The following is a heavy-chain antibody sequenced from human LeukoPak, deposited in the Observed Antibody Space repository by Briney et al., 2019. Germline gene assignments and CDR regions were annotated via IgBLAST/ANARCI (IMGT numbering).Heavy chain of an antibody. D-gene: IGHD1-26*01. CDR3: ARPGYSGSYFDAFDI. CDR1: GGSISSSSYY. J-gene: IGHJ3*02. Sequence: SETLSLTCTVSGGSISSSSYYWGWIRQPPGKGLEWIGSIYYRGSTYYNPSLKSRVTISVDTSKNQFSLKLSSATAADTAVYYCARPGYSGSYFDAFDIWGQGTMVTVSS. CDR2: IYYRGST. V-gene: IGHV4-39*01.